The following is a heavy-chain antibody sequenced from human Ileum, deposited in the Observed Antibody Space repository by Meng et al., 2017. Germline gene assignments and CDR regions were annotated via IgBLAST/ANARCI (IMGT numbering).Heavy chain of an antibody. V-gene: IGHV4-34*02. J-gene: IGHJ1*01. CDR3: ARPAGYSSDWYKYFQH. Sequence: QVRLQQWGAGLLKAPETLSLTCAGYGGSFSGYYWSWVRQSPGKGLEWIAEINHSGSSNYNPSFQSRVTISVDRPRNQFSLKLSSVTAADTGVYYCARPAGYSSDWYKYFQHWGQGTLVTVSS. CDR2: INHSGSS. D-gene: IGHD6-13*01. CDR1: GGSFSGYY.